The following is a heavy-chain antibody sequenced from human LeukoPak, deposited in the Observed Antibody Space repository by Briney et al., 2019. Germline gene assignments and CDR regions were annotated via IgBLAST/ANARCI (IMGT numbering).Heavy chain of an antibody. D-gene: IGHD3-22*01. V-gene: IGHV1-2*02. J-gene: IGHJ4*02. CDR3: ARPSSYDSSDFDY. CDR1: GYTFTGYY. CDR2: INPNSGGT. Sequence: ASVKVSCKASGYTFTGYYMHWVRQAPGQGLEWMGWINPNSGGTNYAQKFQGRVTMTRDTSISTAYMELSRLRSDDTAVYYCARPSSYDSSDFDYWGQGTLVTVSS.